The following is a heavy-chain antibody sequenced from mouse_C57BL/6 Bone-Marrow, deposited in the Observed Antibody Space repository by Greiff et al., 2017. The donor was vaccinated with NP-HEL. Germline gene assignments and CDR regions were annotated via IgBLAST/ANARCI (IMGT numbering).Heavy chain of an antibody. CDR2: ISDGGSYT. J-gene: IGHJ1*03. Sequence: EVKLVESGGGLVKPGGSLKLSCAASGFTFSSYAMSWVRQTPEKRLEWVATISDGGSYTYYPDNVKGRFTISRDNAKNNLYLQMSHLKSEDTAMYYCARDLTTVVATPNWDNWYFDVWGTGTTVTVSS. CDR1: GFTFSSYA. V-gene: IGHV5-4*01. CDR3: ARDLTTVVATPNWDNWYFDV. D-gene: IGHD1-1*01.